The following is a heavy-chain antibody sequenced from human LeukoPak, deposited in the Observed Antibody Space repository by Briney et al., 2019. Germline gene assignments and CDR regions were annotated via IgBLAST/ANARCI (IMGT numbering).Heavy chain of an antibody. Sequence: GGSLRLSCAASGFTFSSYSMNWVRQAPGKGLEWVSSISSSSSYIYYADSVKGRFTISRDNAKNSLYLQMNSLRAEDTAVYYYARGIPSYYYDSSGHYLDCWGQGTLVTVSS. D-gene: IGHD3-22*01. CDR1: GFTFSSYS. V-gene: IGHV3-21*01. CDR3: ARGIPSYYYDSSGHYLDC. J-gene: IGHJ4*02. CDR2: ISSSSSYI.